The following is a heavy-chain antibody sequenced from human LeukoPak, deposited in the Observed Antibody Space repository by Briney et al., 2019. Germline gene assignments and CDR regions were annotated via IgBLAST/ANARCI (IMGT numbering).Heavy chain of an antibody. CDR1: GGSISSSSYY. J-gene: IGHJ4*02. V-gene: IGHV4-39*01. D-gene: IGHD4-11*01. CDR2: IYYSGST. Sequence: SETLSLTCTVAGGSISSSSYYWGWIRQPPGKGLEWIGSIYYSGSTYYNPSLKSRVTISVDTSKNQFPLKLSYVTAADTAVYYCARLYDYSTEVFDYWGQGTLVTVSS. CDR3: ARLYDYSTEVFDY.